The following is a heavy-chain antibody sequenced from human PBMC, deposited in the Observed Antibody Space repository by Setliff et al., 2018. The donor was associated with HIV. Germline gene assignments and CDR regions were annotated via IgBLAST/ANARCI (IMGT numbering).Heavy chain of an antibody. CDR2: ISPSGTYI. J-gene: IGHJ4*02. Sequence: LSLTCAVYGGSFSAYHWSWTRQTPGKGLEWVSFISPSGTYIHYADSLKGRFTISRDNAKNSLYLQMNSLRAEDTAVYYCARDPPWNYDSSGYPYYFDYWGQGTLVTVSS. CDR3: ARDPPWNYDSSGYPYYFDY. CDR1: GGSFSAYH. V-gene: IGHV3-11*06. D-gene: IGHD3-22*01.